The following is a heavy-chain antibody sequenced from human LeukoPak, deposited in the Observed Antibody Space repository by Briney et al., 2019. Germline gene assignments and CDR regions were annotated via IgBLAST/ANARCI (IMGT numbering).Heavy chain of an antibody. J-gene: IGHJ5*02. V-gene: IGHV4-34*01. CDR2: INHSGNT. D-gene: IGHD3-22*01. Sequence: SETLSLTCAAYGGSFSGYYCSWIRQPPGKGLEWIGEINHSGNTNYNPSLKSRVTISVDTSKNQFSLKLSSVTAADTAVYYCARRQPYYYDSSGYYYRGWFDPWGQGTLVTVSS. CDR3: ARRQPYYYDSSGYYYRGWFDP. CDR1: GGSFSGYY.